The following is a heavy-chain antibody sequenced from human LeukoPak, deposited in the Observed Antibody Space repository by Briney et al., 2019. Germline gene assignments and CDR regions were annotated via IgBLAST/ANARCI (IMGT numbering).Heavy chain of an antibody. CDR1: GFTFSSYS. CDR3: ARDQSYYDPRGDF. Sequence: PGGSLRLSCAASGFTFSSYSMNWVRQAPGKGLEWVSSISSSSSYIYYADSVKSRFTISRDNAKNSLYLQMNSLRAEDTAVYYCARDQSYYDPRGDFWRQGTLVTVSS. V-gene: IGHV3-21*01. J-gene: IGHJ4*02. D-gene: IGHD3-22*01. CDR2: ISSSSSYI.